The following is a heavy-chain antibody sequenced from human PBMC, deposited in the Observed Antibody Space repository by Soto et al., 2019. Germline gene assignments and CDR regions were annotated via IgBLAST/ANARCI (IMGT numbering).Heavy chain of an antibody. CDR3: ARELRRITMIVVVVYFDY. Sequence: SETLSLTCTVSGGSISSYYWSWIRQPPGKGLEWIGYIYYSGSTNYNPSLKSRVTISVDTSKNQFSLKLSSVTAADTAVYYCARELRRITMIVVVVYFDYWGQGTLVTVSS. V-gene: IGHV4-59*12. CDR2: IYYSGST. J-gene: IGHJ4*02. D-gene: IGHD3-22*01. CDR1: GGSISSYY.